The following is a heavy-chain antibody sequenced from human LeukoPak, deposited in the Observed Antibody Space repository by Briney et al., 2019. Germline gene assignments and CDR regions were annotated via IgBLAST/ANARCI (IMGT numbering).Heavy chain of an antibody. CDR3: ARDWLADN. Sequence: GGSLRLSCAASGFTFSSYGMHWVRQAPGKGLEWVTSISYHGSDKFYADSVKGRFAVSRDNSKNMLYLQMDSLIPEDTAVYYCARDWLADNWGQGTLVTVSS. D-gene: IGHD3-10*01. CDR1: GFTFSSYG. J-gene: IGHJ4*02. V-gene: IGHV3-30*19. CDR2: ISYHGSDK.